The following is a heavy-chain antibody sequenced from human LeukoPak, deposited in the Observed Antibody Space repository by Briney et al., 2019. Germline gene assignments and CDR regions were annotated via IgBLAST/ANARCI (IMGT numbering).Heavy chain of an antibody. CDR3: ARGEDGDQSEYLQH. CDR1: GFTFSTYW. CDR2: INQEGSEE. Sequence: GGSLRLSCVGSGFTFSTYWMNWARQAPGKGLEWVANINQEGSEEYYVDSVKGRFTVSRDNAKSSLYLQMRSLRAEDTAVYYCARGEDGDQSEYLQHWGQGTLVTVSS. D-gene: IGHD4-17*01. J-gene: IGHJ1*01. V-gene: IGHV3-7*01.